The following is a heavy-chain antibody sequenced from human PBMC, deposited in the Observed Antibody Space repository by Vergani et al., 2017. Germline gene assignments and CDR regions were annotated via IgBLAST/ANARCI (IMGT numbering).Heavy chain of an antibody. J-gene: IGHJ4*02. CDR1: GFTFSNYW. Sequence: EVQLMESGGGLVQPGGSLRLSCAASGFTFSNYWMSWVRLAPGKGLQWVSAISGSGGNTFYTDSVKGRFTISRDNSKDTLYLQMNNLRTEDTAIYYCAKQYFVSGNYLFDYWGQGTLVTVSS. CDR3: AKQYFVSGNYLFDY. V-gene: IGHV3-23*01. CDR2: ISGSGGNT. D-gene: IGHD3-10*01.